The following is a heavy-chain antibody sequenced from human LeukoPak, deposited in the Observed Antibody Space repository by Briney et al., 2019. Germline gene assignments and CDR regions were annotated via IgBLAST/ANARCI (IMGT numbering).Heavy chain of an antibody. V-gene: IGHV4-59*01. D-gene: IGHD2-15*01. CDR3: ARVSYSYYYYYMDV. CDR1: GGSIGSYY. Sequence: PSXXLSLTCTVSGGSIGSYYWSWIRQPPGKALEWIGYIYYSGSTNYNPSLKSRVTISVDTSENQFSLKLISVTAADTAVYYCARVSYSYYYYYMDVWGKGTTVTVSS. J-gene: IGHJ6*03. CDR2: IYYSGST.